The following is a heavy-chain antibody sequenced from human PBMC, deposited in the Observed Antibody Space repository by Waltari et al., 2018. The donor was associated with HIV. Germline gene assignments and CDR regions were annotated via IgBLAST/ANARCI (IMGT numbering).Heavy chain of an antibody. J-gene: IGHJ5*02. Sequence: QVQLQESGPGRVKPSETLSLTCTVSGYSISSGYYWGWIRQPPGKGLEWIGSIYHSGSTYYNPSLKSRVTISVDTSKNQFSLKLSSVTAADTAVYYCARVLVVVPAAIPHWFDPWGQGTLVTVSS. CDR2: IYHSGST. D-gene: IGHD2-2*02. CDR1: GYSISSGYY. CDR3: ARVLVVVPAAIPHWFDP. V-gene: IGHV4-38-2*02.